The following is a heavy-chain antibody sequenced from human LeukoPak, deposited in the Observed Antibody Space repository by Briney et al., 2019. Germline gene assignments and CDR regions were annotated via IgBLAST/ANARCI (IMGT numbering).Heavy chain of an antibody. D-gene: IGHD6-6*01. CDR1: GGSISSGGYY. CDR3: AGTSIAYEFFDY. J-gene: IGHJ4*02. V-gene: IGHV4-31*03. Sequence: PSQTLSLTCTVSGGSISSGGYYWSWIRQHRGKGLEWIGYIYYSGSTYYNRSVKSRFTISVDTSKNQFSLKLSSVTAADTAVYYCAGTSIAYEFFDYWGQGTLVTVSS. CDR2: IYYSGST.